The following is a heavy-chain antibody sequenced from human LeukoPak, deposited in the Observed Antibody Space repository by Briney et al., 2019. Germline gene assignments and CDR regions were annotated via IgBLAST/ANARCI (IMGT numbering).Heavy chain of an antibody. V-gene: IGHV3-7*01. Sequence: GGSLRLSCAASGFSFSTFWMTSVRQPPGGGLEWLANIRQDGNEMYYVDSVKGRFTISRDNAKNSLYLQMNKLRPEDTATYYCASAKVELGQRAYNWFDPWGQGTLVTVSS. CDR3: ASAKVELGQRAYNWFDP. D-gene: IGHD1/OR15-1a*01. CDR2: IRQDGNEM. CDR1: GFSFSTFW. J-gene: IGHJ5*02.